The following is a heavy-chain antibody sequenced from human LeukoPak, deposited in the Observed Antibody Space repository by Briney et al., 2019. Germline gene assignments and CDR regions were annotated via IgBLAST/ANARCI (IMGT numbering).Heavy chain of an antibody. Sequence: GGSLRLSCAASGFTFSSYGMHWVRQAPGKGLEWVAVISYDGSNKYYADSVKGRFTISRDNSKNTLYLQMNSLRAEDTAVYYCARVNVDYDSSGYSPYFDYWGQGTLVTVSS. V-gene: IGHV3-30*03. J-gene: IGHJ4*02. CDR3: ARVNVDYDSSGYSPYFDY. D-gene: IGHD3-22*01. CDR1: GFTFSSYG. CDR2: ISYDGSNK.